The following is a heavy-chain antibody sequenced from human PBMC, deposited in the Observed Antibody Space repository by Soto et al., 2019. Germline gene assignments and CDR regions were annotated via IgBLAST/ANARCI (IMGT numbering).Heavy chain of an antibody. CDR1: RCTFSSYA. D-gene: IGHD1-20*01. J-gene: IGHJ6*02. Sequence: SVQVSCKASRCTFSSYAISWVRQAPGQALEWMGGIIPTFGTANYAQKFQGRVTITADKPPSTAYMELSSLRSEDTAVYYCAREALTFNWNPPRYYYYGMDVWGQGTTVTVSS. CDR2: IIPTFGTA. CDR3: AREALTFNWNPPRYYYYGMDV. V-gene: IGHV1-69*06.